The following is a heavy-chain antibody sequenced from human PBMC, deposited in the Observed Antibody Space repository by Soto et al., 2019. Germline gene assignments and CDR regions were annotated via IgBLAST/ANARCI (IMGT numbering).Heavy chain of an antibody. Sequence: QVQLVESGGGVVQPGRSLRLSCAASGFTFSSYGMHWVRQAPGKGLEWVAVISHDGSNKYFADSVKGRFTISRDNSQNTLYLQMNSLRAEHTAVYYCARHVLAVAGSLHGMAVWGQGTTVTVSS. CDR1: GFTFSSYG. J-gene: IGHJ6*02. V-gene: IGHV3-30*03. D-gene: IGHD6-19*01. CDR2: ISHDGSNK. CDR3: ARHVLAVAGSLHGMAV.